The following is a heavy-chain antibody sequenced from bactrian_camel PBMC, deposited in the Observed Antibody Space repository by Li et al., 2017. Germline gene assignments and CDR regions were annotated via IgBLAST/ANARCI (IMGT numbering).Heavy chain of an antibody. CDR2: SDTEGMT. CDR3: AGARYLSTSQCAVAMGVFGY. V-gene: IGHV3S53*01. Sequence: HVQLVESGGGSVQPGGSLKLSCVGSGYIYSNKCMGWFRQIPGKGREWVGTSDTEGMTSVADSVKGRFTVSRDNAKNTLTLQANDLKPEDTAMYYCAGARYLSTSQCAVAMGVFGYWGQGTQVTVS. CDR1: GYIYSNKC. D-gene: IGHD3*01. J-gene: IGHJ6*01.